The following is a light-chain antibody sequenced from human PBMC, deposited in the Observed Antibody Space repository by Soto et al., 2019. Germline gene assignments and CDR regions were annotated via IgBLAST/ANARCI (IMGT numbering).Light chain of an antibody. CDR1: QSLNND. CDR3: QQYHRSSIT. J-gene: IGKJ5*01. V-gene: IGKV1-5*01. Sequence: DIQMTQSPSTLSASVGDRVTITCRASQSLNNDLAWYQQKPGKAPNLLIYDASTLERGVPSRFSGTGSGTEFTLAINSLQPDAFATYYCQQYHRSSITFGQGTRLE. CDR2: DAS.